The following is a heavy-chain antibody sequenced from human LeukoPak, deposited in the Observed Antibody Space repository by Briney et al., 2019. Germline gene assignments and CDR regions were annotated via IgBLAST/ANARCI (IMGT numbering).Heavy chain of an antibody. Sequence: PSETLSLTCTVSGGSISSSSYYWGWIRQPPGKGLEWIGSIYYSGSTYYNPSLKSRVTISVDTSKNQFSLKLSSVTAADTAVYYCARTSGSYPPEAFDIWGQGTMVTVSS. CDR2: IYYSGST. CDR1: GGSISSSSYY. J-gene: IGHJ3*02. V-gene: IGHV4-39*07. CDR3: ARTSGSYPPEAFDI. D-gene: IGHD1-26*01.